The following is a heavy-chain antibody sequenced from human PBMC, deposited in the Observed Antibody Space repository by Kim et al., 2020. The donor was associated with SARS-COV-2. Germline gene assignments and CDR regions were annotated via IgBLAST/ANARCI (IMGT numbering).Heavy chain of an antibody. J-gene: IGHJ4*02. CDR1: GFTVSSNY. V-gene: IGHV3-66*01. CDR2: IYSGGST. CDR3: ARGPGGFTMVRGVMVDY. D-gene: IGHD3-10*01. Sequence: GGSLRLSCAASGFTVSSNYMSWVRQAPGKGLEWVSIIYSGGSTYYTDSVKGRFTISRDNSKNTLYLQMNSLRAEDTAVYYCARGPGGFTMVRGVMVDYWGQGTLVTVSS.